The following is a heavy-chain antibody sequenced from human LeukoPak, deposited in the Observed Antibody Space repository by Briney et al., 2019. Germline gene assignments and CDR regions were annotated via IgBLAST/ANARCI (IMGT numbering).Heavy chain of an antibody. V-gene: IGHV3-23*01. CDR2: ISRSGDRT. CDR1: GFTLSNSA. D-gene: IGHD2-15*01. Sequence: GGSLRLSCAASGFTLSNSAMSWVRQAPGKALEWVSAISRSGDRTFYADSVKGRFTISRDSSIDTLFLEMNSLRAEGTAVYFCAKELRPNDYWGRGALVTVSS. J-gene: IGHJ4*02. CDR3: AKELRPNDY.